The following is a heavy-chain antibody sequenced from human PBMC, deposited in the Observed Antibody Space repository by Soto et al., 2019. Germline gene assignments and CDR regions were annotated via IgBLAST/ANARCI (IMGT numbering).Heavy chain of an antibody. J-gene: IGHJ6*02. Sequence: QVQLVQSGAEVKKPGSSVKVSCKASGGTFRSYSISWVRQAPGQGLEWMGGIIPIFDITNYAQKFQGRVTITADESTSTAYMELSSLGSDDTAVYYCARPDEGGYSSNDHYYFALDFWGQGTTVTV. D-gene: IGHD1-1*01. CDR3: ARPDEGGYSSNDHYYFALDF. CDR2: IIPIFDIT. V-gene: IGHV1-69*01. CDR1: GGTFRSYS.